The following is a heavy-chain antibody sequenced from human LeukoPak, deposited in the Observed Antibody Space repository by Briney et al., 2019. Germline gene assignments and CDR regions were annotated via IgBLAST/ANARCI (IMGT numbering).Heavy chain of an antibody. CDR2: IYPGDSDT. CDR3: ARHRRGYNGYVDY. D-gene: IGHD5-12*01. J-gene: IGHJ4*02. V-gene: IGHV5-51*01. Sequence: GESLQISCKGSGYSFTSYWIGGVRPMPGKGLEWMGIIYPGDSDTRYSPSFQGQVTMSADKSISTAYLQWSSLKASDTAMYYCARHRRGYNGYVDYWGQGTLVTVSS. CDR1: GYSFTSYW.